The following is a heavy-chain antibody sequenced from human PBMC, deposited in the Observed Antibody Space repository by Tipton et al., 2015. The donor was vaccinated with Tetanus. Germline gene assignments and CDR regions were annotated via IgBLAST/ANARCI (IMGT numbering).Heavy chain of an antibody. CDR3: ARPVLRYFDWSNWFDP. D-gene: IGHD3-9*01. J-gene: IGHJ5*02. Sequence: TLSLTCTVSGGSISSSSYYWGWIRQPPGKGLEWIGSIYYSGSTYYNPSLKSRVPISVDTSKNQFSLKLSSVTAADTAVYYCARPVLRYFDWSNWFDPWGQGTLVTVSS. V-gene: IGHV4-39*01. CDR2: IYYSGST. CDR1: GGSISSSSYY.